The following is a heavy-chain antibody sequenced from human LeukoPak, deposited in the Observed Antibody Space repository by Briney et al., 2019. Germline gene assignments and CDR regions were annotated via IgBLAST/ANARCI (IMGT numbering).Heavy chain of an antibody. CDR3: ASRYSGYDTEYFQH. D-gene: IGHD5-12*01. V-gene: IGHV4-61*01. CDR2: IYYSGST. CDR1: GGSVSSGSYY. Sequence: PSETLSLTCTVSGGSVSSGSYYWSWIRQPPGKGLEWIGYIYYSGSTNYNPSLKSRVTISVDTSKNQFSLKLSSVTAADTAVYYCASRYSGYDTEYFQHWGQSTLVTVSS. J-gene: IGHJ1*01.